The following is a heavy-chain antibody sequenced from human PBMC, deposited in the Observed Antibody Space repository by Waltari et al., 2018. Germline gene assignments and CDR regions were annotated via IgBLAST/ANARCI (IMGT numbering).Heavy chain of an antibody. CDR3: ARDAMYSSGAFDY. CDR2: ISSSSSYI. D-gene: IGHD6-19*01. Sequence: EVQLVESGGGLVKPGGSLRLSCAASGFTFSSYSMNWVRQAPGKGLEWVSSISSSSSYIYYADSVKGRFTISRDNAKNSLYLQMNSLRAEDTAVYYCARDAMYSSGAFDYWGQGTLVTVSS. V-gene: IGHV3-21*04. CDR1: GFTFSSYS. J-gene: IGHJ4*02.